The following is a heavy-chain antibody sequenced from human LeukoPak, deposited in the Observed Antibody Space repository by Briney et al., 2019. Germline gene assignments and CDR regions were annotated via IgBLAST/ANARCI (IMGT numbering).Heavy chain of an antibody. CDR1: GGSFSGYY. V-gene: IGHV4-34*01. D-gene: IGHD6-19*01. CDR2: INHSGST. CDR3: ARGPGIAVAGYFDY. Sequence: SETLSLTCAVYGGSFSGYYWSWIRQPPGKGLEWIGEINHSGSTNYNPSLKSRVTISVDTSKNQFSLKLGSVTAADTAVYYCARGPGIAVAGYFDYWGQGTLVTVSS. J-gene: IGHJ4*02.